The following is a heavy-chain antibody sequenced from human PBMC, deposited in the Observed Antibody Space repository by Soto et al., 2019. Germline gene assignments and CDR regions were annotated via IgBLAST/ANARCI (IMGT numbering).Heavy chain of an antibody. CDR2: ISYDGSNK. J-gene: IGHJ5*02. CDR1: GFTFSSYA. Sequence: QVQLVESGGGVVQPGRSLRLSCAASGFTFSSYAMHWVRQAPGKGLEWVAVISYDGSNKYYADSVKGRFTISRDNSKNTLYLQMNSLRAEDTAVYYCARVLYRGYDWEDNWFDPWGQGTLVTVSS. CDR3: ARVLYRGYDWEDNWFDP. V-gene: IGHV3-30-3*01. D-gene: IGHD5-12*01.